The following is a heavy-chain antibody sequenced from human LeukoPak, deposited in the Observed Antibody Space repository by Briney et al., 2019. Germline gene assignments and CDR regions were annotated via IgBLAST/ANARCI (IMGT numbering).Heavy chain of an antibody. CDR3: ARETKIDY. CDR2: MIISGGST. CDR1: GFTFSSYA. J-gene: IGHJ4*02. V-gene: IGHV3-23*01. D-gene: IGHD1-7*01. Sequence: GGSLRLSCEASGFTFSSYAMTWVRQVPWKGLEWVSSMIISGGSTYYADSVKGRFTISRDNSKNTLYLQMNSLRVEDTALYYCARETKIDYWGQGALVTVSS.